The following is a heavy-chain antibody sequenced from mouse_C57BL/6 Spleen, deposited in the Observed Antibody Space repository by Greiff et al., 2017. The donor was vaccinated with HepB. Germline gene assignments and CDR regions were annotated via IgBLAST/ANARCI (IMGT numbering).Heavy chain of an antibody. CDR1: GYTFTSYW. J-gene: IGHJ2*01. Sequence: VQLQQPGAELVKPGASVKLSCKASGYTFTSYWMHWVKQRPGPGLEWIGMIHPNSGSTNYNEKFKSKATLTVDKSSSTDYMQLSSLTSEDSAVYYCAREILRYYFDYWGQGTTLTVSS. D-gene: IGHD1-1*01. CDR3: AREILRYYFDY. CDR2: IHPNSGST. V-gene: IGHV1-64*01.